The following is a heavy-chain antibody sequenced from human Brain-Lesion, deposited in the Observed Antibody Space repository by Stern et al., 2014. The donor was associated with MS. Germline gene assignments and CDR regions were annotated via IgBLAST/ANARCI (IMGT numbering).Heavy chain of an antibody. Sequence: QVQLQESGPGLVKPLQTLSLTCTVSGGSVSSGGYFWNWIRQHQGKGLEWIGHVYYSGSIAYNPSLKSRVTISVDTSKNQFSLRLRSVTAADTAVYYCARNPALWYFDLWGRGTLAAVSS. J-gene: IGHJ2*01. CDR1: GGSVSSGGYF. D-gene: IGHD3-3*02. V-gene: IGHV4-31*03. CDR3: ARNPALWYFDL. CDR2: VYYSGSI.